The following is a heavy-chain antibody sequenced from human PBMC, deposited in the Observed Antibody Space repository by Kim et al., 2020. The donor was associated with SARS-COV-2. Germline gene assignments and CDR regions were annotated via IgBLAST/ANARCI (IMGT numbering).Heavy chain of an antibody. V-gene: IGHV3-30*03. CDR3: AQSGAVGSTSGTDV. J-gene: IGHJ6*02. CDR1: EFTFSSYA. CDR2: ISYDGSNK. D-gene: IGHD1-26*01. Sequence: GGSLRLSCAASEFTFSSYAMHWVRQAPGKGLEWVAVISYDGSNKYYADSVKGRFTISRDNSKNTLYLQMNSLRAEDTAVYYCAQSGAVGSTSGTDVWGQGTTVTVSS.